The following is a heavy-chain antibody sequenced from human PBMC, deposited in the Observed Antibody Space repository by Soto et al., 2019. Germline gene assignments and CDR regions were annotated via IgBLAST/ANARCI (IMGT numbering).Heavy chain of an antibody. J-gene: IGHJ4*02. CDR1: GGSISSGDYY. V-gene: IGHV4-30-4*01. D-gene: IGHD3-10*01. CDR3: ASHPDSDYGSGSFPGLRYYFDY. Sequence: TLSLTCTVSGGSISSGDYYWSWIRQPPGKGLEWIGYIYYSGSTYYNPSLKSRVTISVDTSKNQFSLKLSSVTAADTAVYYCASHPDSDYGSGSFPGLRYYFDYWGQGTLVTVSS. CDR2: IYYSGST.